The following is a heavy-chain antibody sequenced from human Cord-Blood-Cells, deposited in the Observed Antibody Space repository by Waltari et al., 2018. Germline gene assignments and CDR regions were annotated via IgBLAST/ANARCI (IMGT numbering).Heavy chain of an antibody. CDR1: GGSISSSSSH. CDR3: ARRGYGDYGYFQH. V-gene: IGHV4-39*01. D-gene: IGHD4-17*01. J-gene: IGHJ1*01. CDR2: IYYRGST. Sequence: QLQLQESGPGLVKPSETLSLPCTVSGGSISSSSSHWGWIRQPPGKGLEWIGSIYYRGSTYYNPSLKSRVTISVDTSKNQFSLKLSSVTTADTAVYYCARRGYGDYGYFQHWGQGTLVTVSS.